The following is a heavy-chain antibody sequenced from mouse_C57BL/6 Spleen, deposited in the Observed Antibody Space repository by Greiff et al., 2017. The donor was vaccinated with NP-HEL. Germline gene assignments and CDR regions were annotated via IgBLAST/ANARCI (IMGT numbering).Heavy chain of an antibody. CDR1: GYSITSGYS. J-gene: IGHJ3*01. D-gene: IGHD1-1*01. V-gene: IGHV3-6*01. Sequence: ESGPGLVKPSQSLSLTCSVTGYSITSGYSWTWIRQFPGNKLEWIGYISYDGSNNYNPSLKNRISITRDTSKNQFFLKWNSVTTEDTATYYGAGDTTVVDGFAYWGQGTLVTVSA. CDR3: AGDTTVVDGFAY. CDR2: ISYDGSN.